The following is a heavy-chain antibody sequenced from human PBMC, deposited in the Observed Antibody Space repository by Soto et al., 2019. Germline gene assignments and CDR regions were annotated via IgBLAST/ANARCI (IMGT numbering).Heavy chain of an antibody. CDR3: ARAYLGRLPRRADYYYAMDV. J-gene: IGHJ6*02. CDR2: ISYDGSNK. CDR1: GFTFSSYG. D-gene: IGHD1-26*01. V-gene: IGHV3-30*03. Sequence: PGGSLRLSCAASGFTFSSYGMHWVRRAPGKGLEWVAVISYDGSNKYYADSVKGRFTISRDNSKNTLYLQMNSLRAEDTAVYYCARAYLGRLPRRADYYYAMDVWGRGTTVTVSS.